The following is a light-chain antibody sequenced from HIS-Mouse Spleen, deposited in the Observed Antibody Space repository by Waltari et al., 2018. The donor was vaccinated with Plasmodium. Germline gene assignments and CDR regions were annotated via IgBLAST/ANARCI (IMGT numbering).Light chain of an antibody. J-gene: IGLJ3*02. CDR1: PLPKKY. V-gene: IGLV3-10*01. CDR2: VDS. Sequence: SYELTQPTSVSVSPGQTASSPRSADPLPKKYAYCDQQTSGQCPVLVIYVDSKRPPGIPERFSGSSSGTMATLTISGAQVEDEADYYCYSTDSSGNHRVFGGGTKLTVL. CDR3: YSTDSSGNHRV.